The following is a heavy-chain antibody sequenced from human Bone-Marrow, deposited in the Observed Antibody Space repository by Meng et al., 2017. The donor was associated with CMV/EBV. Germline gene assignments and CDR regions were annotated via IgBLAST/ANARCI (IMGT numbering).Heavy chain of an antibody. D-gene: IGHD4-23*01. J-gene: IGHJ4*02. CDR3: ARGTTVGTHDY. Sequence: SEPLSLTCTVSGGSISSSSYYWGWIRQPPGKGLEWIGSIYYSGSTYYNPSLKSRVTISVDTSKNQFSLKLSSVTAADTAVYYCARGTTVGTHDYWGQGTLVTVSS. CDR1: GGSISSSSYY. CDR2: IYYSGST. V-gene: IGHV4-39*07.